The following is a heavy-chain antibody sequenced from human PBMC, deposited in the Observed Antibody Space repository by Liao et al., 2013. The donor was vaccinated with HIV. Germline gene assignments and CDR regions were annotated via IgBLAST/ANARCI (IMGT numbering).Heavy chain of an antibody. CDR2: IYNSGST. CDR1: GGSFSGYY. D-gene: IGHD2-15*01. CDR3: ARTRGYCSGGSCYSEWYFDL. J-gene: IGHJ2*01. V-gene: IGHV4-59*10. Sequence: QVQLQQWGAGLLKPSETLSLTCAVYGGSFSGYYWSWIRQPAGKGLEWIGRIYNSGSTKYNPSLKSRVTMSGDTSKNQFSLKLSSVTAADTAVYYCARTRGYCSGGSCYSEWYFDLWGRGTLVTVSS.